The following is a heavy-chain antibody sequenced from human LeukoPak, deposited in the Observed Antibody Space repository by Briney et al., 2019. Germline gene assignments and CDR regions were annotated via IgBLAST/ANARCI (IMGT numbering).Heavy chain of an antibody. CDR2: INAGNGNT. Sequence: ASVKVSCKASGYTFTSYAMHWVRQAPGQRLEWMGWINAGNGNTKYSQKFQGRVTITRDTSASTAYMELSSLRSEDTAVYYCARANTMVRGVSPYFDYWGQGTLVTVSS. CDR3: ARANTMVRGVSPYFDY. V-gene: IGHV1-3*01. D-gene: IGHD3-10*01. J-gene: IGHJ4*02. CDR1: GYTFTSYA.